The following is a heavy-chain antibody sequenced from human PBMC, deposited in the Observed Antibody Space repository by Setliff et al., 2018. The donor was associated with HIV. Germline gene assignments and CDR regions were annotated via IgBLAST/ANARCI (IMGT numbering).Heavy chain of an antibody. CDR2: INGDGTTK. D-gene: IGHD3-22*01. V-gene: IGHV3-74*01. J-gene: IGHJ4*02. CDR3: ASGYHYDTSGNFDLPFGY. CDR1: GFTFSSYW. Sequence: GGSLRLSCAASGFTFSSYWMHWVRQVPGKGLMWVSRINGDGTTKRYAESVQGRFIISRDNAKNTMYLEMNSLRADDTAVYYCASGYHYDTSGNFDLPFGYWGQGTLVTVSS.